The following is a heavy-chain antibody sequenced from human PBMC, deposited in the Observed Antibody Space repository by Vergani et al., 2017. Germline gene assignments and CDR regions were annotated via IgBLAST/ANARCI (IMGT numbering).Heavy chain of an antibody. V-gene: IGHV3-21*01. J-gene: IGHJ6*02. CDR1: GFTFSSYS. Sequence: EVQLVESGGGLVKPGGSLRLSCAASGFTFSSYSMNWVRQAPGKGLEWVSSISSSSSYIYYADSLKGRFTSSRDNANNSLYLQMNSLRAEDTAVYYCARDALTLMVATTFYYYGMDVWGQGTTVTVSS. D-gene: IGHD2-15*01. CDR3: ARDALTLMVATTFYYYGMDV. CDR2: ISSSSSYI.